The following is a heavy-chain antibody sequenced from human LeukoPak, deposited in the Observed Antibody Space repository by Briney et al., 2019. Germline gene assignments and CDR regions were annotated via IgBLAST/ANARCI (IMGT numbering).Heavy chain of an antibody. CDR2: IYSGGST. CDR3: VTTWGAHYWYFDL. Sequence: PGGSLRLSCAASGFTVSSNYKSWVRQAPGKGLEWVSVIYSGGSTYYADSMKGRFTISRDNAKNSLYLQMNSLRAEDTAVYYCVTTWGAHYWYFDLWGRGALVTVSS. CDR1: GFTVSSNY. V-gene: IGHV3-53*01. J-gene: IGHJ2*01. D-gene: IGHD1-26*01.